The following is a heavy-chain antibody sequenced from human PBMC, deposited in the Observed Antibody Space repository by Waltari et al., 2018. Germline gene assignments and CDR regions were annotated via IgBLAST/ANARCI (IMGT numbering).Heavy chain of an antibody. D-gene: IGHD6-13*01. CDR3: ARDGTRSSWPPNCFDP. CDR2: ISASTTFI. CDR1: GFVSSSFI. J-gene: IGHJ5*02. Sequence: EVQLVASGDGLVKPGGFLSLSCAASGFVSSSFIMNWVRQAPGKGLEWVSSISASTTFIYYADSVRGRFTISRDNAKSSLYLQMNSLGPDDTAVYYCARDGTRSSWPPNCFDPWGQGTLVTVSS. V-gene: IGHV3-21*02.